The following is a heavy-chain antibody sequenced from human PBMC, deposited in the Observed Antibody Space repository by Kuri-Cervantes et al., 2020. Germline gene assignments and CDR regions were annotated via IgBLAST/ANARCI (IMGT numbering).Heavy chain of an antibody. Sequence: GGSLRLSCTASGFTFTHAWMSWVRQAPGKGLEWVAVIWYDGGNKYYADSVKGRFTISRDNAKNSLYLQMNSLRAEDTAVYYCARDTVEVPAGDSFDIWGLGTMVTVSS. D-gene: IGHD2-2*01. CDR2: IWYDGGNK. V-gene: IGHV3-33*08. CDR3: ARDTVEVPAGDSFDI. CDR1: GFTFTHAW. J-gene: IGHJ3*02.